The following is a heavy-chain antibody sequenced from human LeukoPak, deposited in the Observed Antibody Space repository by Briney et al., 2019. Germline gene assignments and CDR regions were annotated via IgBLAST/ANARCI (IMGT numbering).Heavy chain of an antibody. D-gene: IGHD6-6*01. CDR3: ARDRSRGSDAFDI. Sequence: SETLSLTCTVSGGSISSYYWSWIRQPPGKGLEWIGYIYYSGGTNYNPSLKSRVTISVNTSKNQFSLKLSSVTAADTAVYYCARDRSRGSDAFDIWGQGTMVTVSS. J-gene: IGHJ3*02. CDR2: IYYSGGT. V-gene: IGHV4-59*12. CDR1: GGSISSYY.